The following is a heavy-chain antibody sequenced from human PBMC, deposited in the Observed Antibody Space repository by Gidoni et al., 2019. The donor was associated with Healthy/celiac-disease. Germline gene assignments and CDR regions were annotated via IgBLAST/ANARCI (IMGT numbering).Heavy chain of an antibody. D-gene: IGHD3-3*01. V-gene: IGHV3-30*18. J-gene: IGHJ4*02. CDR2: ISYDGSNK. CDR3: AKDRLRFYLDY. CDR1: GFTFSSYG. Sequence: QVQLVESGGGVVQPGRSLRLSCAASGFTFSSYGMHWVRQAPGKGLEWVAVISYDGSNKYYADSVKDRFTISRDNSKNTLYLQMNSLRAEDTAVYYCAKDRLRFYLDYWGQGTLGTVSS.